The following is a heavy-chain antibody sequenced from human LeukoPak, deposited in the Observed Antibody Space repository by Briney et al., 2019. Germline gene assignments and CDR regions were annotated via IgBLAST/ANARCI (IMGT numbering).Heavy chain of an antibody. Sequence: PGGSLRLSCAASGFTFSSYSMNWVRQAPGKGLEWVSSISSSSSYIYYADSVKGRFTISRDNAKNSLYLQMNSLRAEDTAVYYCARGITGTTSRFDPWGQGTLVTVSS. CDR1: GFTFSSYS. CDR2: ISSSSSYI. D-gene: IGHD1-20*01. CDR3: ARGITGTTSRFDP. J-gene: IGHJ5*02. V-gene: IGHV3-21*01.